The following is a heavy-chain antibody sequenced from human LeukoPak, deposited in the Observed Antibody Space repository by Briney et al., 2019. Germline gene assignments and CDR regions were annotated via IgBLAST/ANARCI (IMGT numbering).Heavy chain of an antibody. D-gene: IGHD3-22*01. V-gene: IGHV4-59*02. CDR2: IDYPGST. CDR1: GVSVSSDH. CDR3: ATSYYYDSSGYYLDY. Sequence: PSETLSLTCTVSGVSVSSDHWTWIRQPPGKGLEWLGKIDYPGSTNYNPSLKSRVTISMDTSKNQVSLKLTSVTAADTAVYYCATSYYYDSSGYYLDYWGQGTLVTVSS. J-gene: IGHJ4*02.